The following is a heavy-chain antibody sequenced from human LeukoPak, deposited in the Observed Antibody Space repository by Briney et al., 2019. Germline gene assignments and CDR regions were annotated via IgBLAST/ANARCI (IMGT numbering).Heavy chain of an antibody. J-gene: IGHJ2*01. V-gene: IGHV3-7*04. CDR3: ARVHWYFDF. CDR2: IKEDGSDK. Sequence: GGSLRLSCAASGFTFSSYWMSWVRQAPGKGLEWVAHIKEDGSDKNYVDSVKGRFTISRDNAKNSLCLQMNSLRVEDTAVYYCARVHWYFDFWGRGTLVTVSS. CDR1: GFTFSSYW.